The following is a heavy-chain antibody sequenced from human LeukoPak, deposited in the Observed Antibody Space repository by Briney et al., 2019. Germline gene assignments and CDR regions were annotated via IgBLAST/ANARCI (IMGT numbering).Heavy chain of an antibody. CDR3: AKDRSIVVVTAIPDY. Sequence: TGGSLRLSCAASGFTFSSYGMHWVRQAPGKGLEWVAFIRYDGSNKYYADSVKGRFTISRDNSKNTLYLQMNSLRAEDTAVYYCAKDRSIVVVTAIPDYWGQGTLVTVSS. V-gene: IGHV3-30*02. J-gene: IGHJ4*02. D-gene: IGHD2-21*02. CDR1: GFTFSSYG. CDR2: IRYDGSNK.